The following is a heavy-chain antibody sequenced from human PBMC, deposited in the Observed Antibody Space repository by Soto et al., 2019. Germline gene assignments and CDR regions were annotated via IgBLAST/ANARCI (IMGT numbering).Heavy chain of an antibody. CDR3: AREKQQLVPNYCYYGTEV. Sequence: SQTRSLTCAISWDSVSISSDAWNWIRQSPSRGLEWLGRKYYRSKWYNDYAVSVKSRITINPDTSKNKFSLQLKYATPQDTDVYYFAREKQQLVPNYCYYGTEVWGQATTVNLSS. D-gene: IGHD6-13*01. CDR2: KYYRSKWYN. J-gene: IGHJ6*02. V-gene: IGHV6-1*01. CDR1: WDSVSISSDA.